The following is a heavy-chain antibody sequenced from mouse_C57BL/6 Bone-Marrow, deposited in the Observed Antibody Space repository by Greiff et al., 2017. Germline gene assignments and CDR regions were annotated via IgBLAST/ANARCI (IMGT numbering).Heavy chain of an antibody. CDR1: GFNIKDDY. CDR3: TYDYDGDFDY. D-gene: IGHD2-4*01. J-gene: IGHJ2*01. V-gene: IGHV14-4*01. Sequence: VQLQQSGAELVRPGASVKLSRTASGFNIKDDYMHWVKQRPEQGLEWIGWIDPENGDTEYASKFQGKATITADTSSNTAYLQLSSLTSEDTAVYYCTYDYDGDFDYWGQGTTLTVSS. CDR2: IDPENGDT.